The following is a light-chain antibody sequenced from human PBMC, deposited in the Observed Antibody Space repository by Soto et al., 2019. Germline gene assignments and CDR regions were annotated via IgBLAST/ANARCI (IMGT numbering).Light chain of an antibody. V-gene: IGLV2-14*01. CDR1: SSDVGGYYY. CDR3: TSYTSSSTPV. J-gene: IGLJ1*01. CDR2: QVT. Sequence: QSVLTQPASVSGSPGQSITISCTGTSSDVGGYYYVSWYQHHPGKAPKLIIYQVTNRPSGVSNRFSASKSGNTASLTISALQAEDEADYYCTSYTSSSTPVFGTGTKVTVL.